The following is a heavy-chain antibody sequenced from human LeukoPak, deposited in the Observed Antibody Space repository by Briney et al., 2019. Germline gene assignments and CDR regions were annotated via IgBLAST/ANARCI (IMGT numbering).Heavy chain of an antibody. CDR1: GGSFSGYY. CDR3: ARDQSTSFDY. J-gene: IGHJ4*02. Sequence: SETLSLTCGAHGGSFSGYYWSWIRQPPGKGLEWIGEINHSGSTNYNPSLKSRVTISVDTSKNQFSLKLSSVTAADTAVYYCARDQSTSFDYWGQGTLVTVSS. CDR2: INHSGST. V-gene: IGHV4-34*01. D-gene: IGHD5/OR15-5a*01.